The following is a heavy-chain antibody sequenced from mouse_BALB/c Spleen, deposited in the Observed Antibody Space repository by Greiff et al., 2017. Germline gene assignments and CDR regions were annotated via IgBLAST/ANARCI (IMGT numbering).Heavy chain of an antibody. V-gene: IGHV14-3*02. D-gene: IGHD2-2*01. CDR2: IDPANGNT. J-gene: IGHJ3*01. CDR3: ASLYYGYDGFAY. CDR1: GFNIKDTY. Sequence: EVKLMESGAELVKPGASVKLSCTASGFNIKDTYMHWVKQRPEQGLEWIGRIDPANGNTKYDPKFQGKATITADTSSNTAYLQLSSLTSEDTAVYYCASLYYGYDGFAYWGQGTLVTVSA.